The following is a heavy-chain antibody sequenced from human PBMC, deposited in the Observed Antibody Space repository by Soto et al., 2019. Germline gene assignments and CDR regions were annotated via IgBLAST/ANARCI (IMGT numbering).Heavy chain of an antibody. CDR3: GRGRSGQIVVFY. CDR1: GYTFAGHY. CDR2: IGPESGAT. Sequence: ASVKVSCKASGYTFAGHYIHWVRQAPEQGPEWMGEIGPESGATRYAQRFQGRVTMTRDMSITTVYMELNNLSPDDTAVYYCGRGRSGQIVVFYWGQGTPVTV. J-gene: IGHJ4*02. V-gene: IGHV1-2*02. D-gene: IGHD1-26*01.